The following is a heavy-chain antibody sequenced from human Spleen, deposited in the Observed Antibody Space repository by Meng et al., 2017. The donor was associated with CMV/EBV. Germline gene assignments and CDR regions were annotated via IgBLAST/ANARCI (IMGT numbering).Heavy chain of an antibody. V-gene: IGHV1-69*10. Sequence: SVKVSCKPSGGTFSTYAISWVRQAPGQGLEWVGGINPALLIGNYAQKFRGRVTISRDNAKNSLYLQMNSLRAEDTAVYYCARVRYYDFWSGLDYYGMDVWGQGTTVTVSS. CDR3: ARVRYYDFWSGLDYYGMDV. CDR2: INPALLIG. J-gene: IGHJ6*02. D-gene: IGHD3-3*01. CDR1: GGTFSTYA.